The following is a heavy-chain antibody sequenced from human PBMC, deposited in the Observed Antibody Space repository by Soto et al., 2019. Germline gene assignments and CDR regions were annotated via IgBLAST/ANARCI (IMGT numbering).Heavy chain of an antibody. V-gene: IGHV1-69*13. CDR2: IIPIFGTA. D-gene: IGHD1-7*01. J-gene: IGHJ6*02. CDR1: GGTFSSYA. Sequence: SVKVSCKASGGTFSSYAISWVRQAPGQGLEWMRGIIPIFGTANYAQKFQGRVTITADESTRTAYMELSSLRSEDTAVYYCARGRSGNWNYFYYYYGMDVWGQGTTLTVSS. CDR3: ARGRSGNWNYFYYYYGMDV.